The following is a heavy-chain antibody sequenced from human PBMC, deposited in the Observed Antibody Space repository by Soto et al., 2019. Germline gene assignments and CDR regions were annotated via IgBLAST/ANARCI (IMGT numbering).Heavy chain of an antibody. Sequence: EVQLVESGGGLVKSGGSLRLSCAVSGFTFTTYSMNWVRQAPGKGLEWVSSISSSSSDTFYADSVRGRFTISRDNAKNSLYLQMNRMRAEDTAVYSCARDQSRAGQMVRDWYFDLWGRGTLVTVSS. CDR1: GFTFTTYS. V-gene: IGHV3-21*02. J-gene: IGHJ2*01. CDR3: ARDQSRAGQMVRDWYFDL. CDR2: ISSSSSDT. D-gene: IGHD6-6*01.